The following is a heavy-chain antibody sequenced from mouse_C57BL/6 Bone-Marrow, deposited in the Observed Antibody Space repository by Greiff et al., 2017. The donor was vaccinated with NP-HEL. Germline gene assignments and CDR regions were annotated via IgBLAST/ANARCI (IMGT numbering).Heavy chain of an antibody. J-gene: IGHJ1*03. Sequence: EVKLVESGPGLAKPSQTLSLTCSVTGYSITSDYWNWIRKFPGNKLEYMGYISYSGSTYYNPSLKSRISITRDTSKNQYYLQLNSVTTEDTATYYCARRYYGNYGYFDVWGTGTTVTVSS. CDR2: ISYSGST. CDR1: GYSITSDY. V-gene: IGHV3-8*01. D-gene: IGHD2-1*01. CDR3: ARRYYGNYGYFDV.